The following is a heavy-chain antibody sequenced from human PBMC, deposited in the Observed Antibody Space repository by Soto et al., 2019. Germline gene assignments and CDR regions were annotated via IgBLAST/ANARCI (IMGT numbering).Heavy chain of an antibody. CDR3: ARDFAYFDS. J-gene: IGHJ4*02. V-gene: IGHV4-4*07. CDR2: IDTSGNT. CDR1: VDSITTYY. Sequence: SETRSLTCTVSVDSITTYYWSWIRQPAGKGLEWIGRIDTSGNTNYNPSLKSRVSISMDTSKNQFSLNLDSVTAADTAVYLCARDFAYFDSWGQGTLVTVSS. D-gene: IGHD3-3*01.